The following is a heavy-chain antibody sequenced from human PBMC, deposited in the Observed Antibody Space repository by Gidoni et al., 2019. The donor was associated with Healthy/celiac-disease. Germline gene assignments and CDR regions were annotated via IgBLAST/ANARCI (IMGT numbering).Heavy chain of an antibody. Sequence: QVQLVESGGGVVQPGRSLRLSCAASGFTFSISGMHWVRQAPGKGLEWVAVISYDGSNKYYADSVKGRFTISRDNSKNTLYLQMNSLRAEDTAVYYCAKLKNDYSNWLWAGSTGNYWGQGTLVTVSS. J-gene: IGHJ4*02. CDR2: ISYDGSNK. CDR3: AKLKNDYSNWLWAGSTGNY. V-gene: IGHV3-30*18. CDR1: GFTFSISG. D-gene: IGHD4-4*01.